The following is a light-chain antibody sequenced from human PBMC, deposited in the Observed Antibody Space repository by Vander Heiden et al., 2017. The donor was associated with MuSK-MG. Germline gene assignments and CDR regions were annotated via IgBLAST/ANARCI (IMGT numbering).Light chain of an antibody. CDR2: GNS. CDR3: QSYDISLRGYV. CDR1: SSIIGTDYA. Sequence: QSVLTQPPSVAGPPGQWVTISCTGRSSIIGTDYAVNWNQQFRGTAPKTLIYGNSNRPAGVPDRFTGSKSATSGSLDIYGLQADDEADYYCQSYDISLRGYVFGTGTKVTVL. V-gene: IGLV1-40*01. J-gene: IGLJ1*01.